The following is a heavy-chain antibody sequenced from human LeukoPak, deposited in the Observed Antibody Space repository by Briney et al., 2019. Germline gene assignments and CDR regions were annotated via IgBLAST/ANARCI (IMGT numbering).Heavy chain of an antibody. V-gene: IGHV3-33*01. CDR2: IWYDGSNK. Sequence: GGSLRLSCAASGLTFSSYGIHWVRQAPGKGLEWVAVIWYDGSNKYYADSVKGRFTISRDNSKNTLYLQMNSLRAEDTAVYYCARERGVGGTTWGDIGYWGQGTLVTVSS. D-gene: IGHD1-26*01. CDR3: ARERGVGGTTWGDIGY. J-gene: IGHJ4*02. CDR1: GLTFSSYG.